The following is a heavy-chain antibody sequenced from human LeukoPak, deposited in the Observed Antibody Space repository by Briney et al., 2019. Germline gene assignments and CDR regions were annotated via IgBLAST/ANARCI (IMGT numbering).Heavy chain of an antibody. J-gene: IGHJ5*02. CDR3: AKAYSSSWRYNWFDP. D-gene: IGHD6-13*01. Sequence: PGGSLRLSCAASGFTFSSYAMSWVRQAPGKGLEWVSAISGSGGSTYYADSVKGRSTISRDNSKNTLYLQMNSLRAEDTAVYYCAKAYSSSWRYNWFDPWGQGTLVTVSS. CDR2: ISGSGGST. CDR1: GFTFSSYA. V-gene: IGHV3-23*01.